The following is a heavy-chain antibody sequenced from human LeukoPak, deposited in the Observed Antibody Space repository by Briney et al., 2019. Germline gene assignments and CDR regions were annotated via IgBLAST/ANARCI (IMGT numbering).Heavy chain of an antibody. CDR1: GFTITSYN. J-gene: IGHJ4*02. Sequence: GGSLRLSCVASGFTITSYNMNWVRQAPGKGLEWVASITSGSDYIYYADSVKGRFTISRDNSKNTLSLQMNSLRAEDTAVYYCAREGEDIVVVVAAPSNFDYWGQGTLVTVSS. V-gene: IGHV3-21*06. D-gene: IGHD2-15*01. CDR2: ITSGSDYI. CDR3: AREGEDIVVVVAAPSNFDY.